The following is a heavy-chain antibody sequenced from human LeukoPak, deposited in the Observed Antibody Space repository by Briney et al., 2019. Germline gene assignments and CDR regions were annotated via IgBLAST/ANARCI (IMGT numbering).Heavy chain of an antibody. D-gene: IGHD3-10*01. CDR2: INHSGST. CDR1: GGSFSGYY. CDR3: ARHWGLLLWFGIQGYFDY. V-gene: IGHV4-34*01. J-gene: IGHJ4*02. Sequence: SETLSLTCAVYGGSFSGYYWSWIRQPPGKGLEWIGEINHSGSTNYNPSLKSRVTISVDTSKNQFSLKLSSVTAADTAVYYCARHWGLLLWFGIQGYFDYWGQGTLVTVSS.